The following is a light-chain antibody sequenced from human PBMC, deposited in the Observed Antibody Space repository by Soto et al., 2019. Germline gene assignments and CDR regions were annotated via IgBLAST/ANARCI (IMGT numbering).Light chain of an antibody. CDR2: DVS. CDR3: SSYTSSSTLCV. J-gene: IGLJ1*01. Sequence: QSALTQPASVSGSPGQSITISCTGTSSDVGGYNYVSWYQQHPGKAPKLMIYDVSNRPSGVSNPFSGSKSGNTASLTISGLQAEDEADYYCSSYTSSSTLCVFGTGTKLTVL. CDR1: SSDVGGYNY. V-gene: IGLV2-14*01.